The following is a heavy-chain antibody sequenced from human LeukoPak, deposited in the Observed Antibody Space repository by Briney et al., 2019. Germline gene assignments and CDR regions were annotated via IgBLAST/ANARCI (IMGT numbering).Heavy chain of an antibody. CDR1: GFTSSSYS. J-gene: IGHJ6*03. Sequence: GGSLRLSCAASGFTSSSYSMHCVRHAPGKGLVWVSRINTDGRSTSYVDSVKGRFTISRDNAKNTLYLQMNSLRAEDTALYYCAKASGGSYYYYYMDVWGKGTTVTVSS. D-gene: IGHD3-10*01. V-gene: IGHV3-74*01. CDR2: INTDGRST. CDR3: AKASGGSYYYYYMDV.